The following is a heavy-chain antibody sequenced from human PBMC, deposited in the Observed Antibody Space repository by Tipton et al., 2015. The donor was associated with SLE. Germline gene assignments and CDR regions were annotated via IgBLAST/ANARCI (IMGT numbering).Heavy chain of an antibody. Sequence: VQLVQSGAEVKKPGASVKVSCKASGYTFTSYYMHWVRQAPGQGLEWMGWISTYNGNRNYVQKFQGRLTMTTDTSTSTAYMELRSLRSDDTAVYYCARGSSSSPLVGDWGQGTLVTVSS. V-gene: IGHV1-18*04. CDR2: ISTYNGNR. CDR3: ARGSSSSPLVGD. J-gene: IGHJ4*02. D-gene: IGHD6-13*01. CDR1: GYTFTSYY.